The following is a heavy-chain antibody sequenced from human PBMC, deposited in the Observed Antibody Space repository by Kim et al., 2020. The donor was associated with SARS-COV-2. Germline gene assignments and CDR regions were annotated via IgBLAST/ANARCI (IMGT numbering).Heavy chain of an antibody. V-gene: IGHV4-59*08. CDR3: ARRAWYFDL. J-gene: IGHJ2*01. Sequence: GSTNYTPSLKSRVTISVDTSKNQFSLKLSSVTAADTAVYYCARRAWYFDLWGRGTLVTVSS. CDR2: GST.